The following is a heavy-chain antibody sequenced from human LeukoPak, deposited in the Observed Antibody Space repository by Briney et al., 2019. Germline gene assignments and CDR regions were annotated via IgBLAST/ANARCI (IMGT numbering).Heavy chain of an antibody. J-gene: IGHJ4*02. D-gene: IGHD4-11*01. CDR2: VSKSDGTT. V-gene: IGHV3-23*01. CDR3: ARLGLRLQFIGEFDY. CDR1: GFTFTTYA. Sequence: PGGSLRLSCAASGFTFTTYAMSWVRQAPGKGLEWVSSVSKSDGTTFYADSVKGRLTISRDNSKNTLHLQMNGLRAEDTAVYYCARLGLRLQFIGEFDYWGQGTLVTVSS.